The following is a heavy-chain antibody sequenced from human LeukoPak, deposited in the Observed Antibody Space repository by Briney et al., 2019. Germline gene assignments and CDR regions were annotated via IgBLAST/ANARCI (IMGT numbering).Heavy chain of an antibody. D-gene: IGHD3-10*01. CDR1: GFTFGSYA. CDR2: ISSSSSYI. V-gene: IGHV3-21*01. J-gene: IGHJ4*02. Sequence: AGGSLRLSCAASGFTFGSYAMTWVRQAPGKGLEWVSSISSSSSYIYYADSVKGRFTISRDNAKNSLYLQMNSLRAEDTAVYYCARGGARGVRDYWGQGTLVTVSS. CDR3: ARGGARGVRDY.